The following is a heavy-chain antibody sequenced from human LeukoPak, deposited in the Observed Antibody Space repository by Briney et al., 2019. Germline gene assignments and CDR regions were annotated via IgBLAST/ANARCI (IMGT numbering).Heavy chain of an antibody. V-gene: IGHV3-21*01. CDR3: ARGPGNTMDY. CDR1: GFTFSSYG. J-gene: IGHJ4*02. CDR2: ISSSNDYI. D-gene: IGHD3-3*01. Sequence: GGSLRLSCAAPGFTFSSYGMNWVRRAPGKGLEWVSSISSSNDYIYYADSVKGRFTISRDNAKNSLYLQMNSLRAEDTAVYFCARGPGNTMDYWGQGTLVTVSS.